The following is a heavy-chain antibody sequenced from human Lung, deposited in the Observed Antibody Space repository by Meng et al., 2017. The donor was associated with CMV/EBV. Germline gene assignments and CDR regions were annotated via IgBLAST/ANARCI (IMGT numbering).Heavy chain of an antibody. CDR2: LNQDGSQK. Sequence: GGSLRLSCAASRFTFNTYWMTWVRQAPGKWLEWVATLNQDGSQKYYVDSVKGRFTVSKDNAKNSLSLQMSCLGVEDTAVYDCATDTGSHWGQGTLVTVSS. J-gene: IGHJ4*02. D-gene: IGHD3-10*01. V-gene: IGHV3-7*01. CDR1: RFTFNTYW. CDR3: ATDTGSH.